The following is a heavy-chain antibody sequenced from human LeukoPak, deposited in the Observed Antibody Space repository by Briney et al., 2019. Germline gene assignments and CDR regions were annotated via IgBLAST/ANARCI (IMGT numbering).Heavy chain of an antibody. CDR3: ARDYSNYIYYYYYYGMDV. V-gene: IGHV3-33*01. D-gene: IGHD4-11*01. Sequence: GGSLRLSCAASGFTFSSYGMHWVRQAPGKGLEWVAVIWCDGSNKYYADSVKGRFTISRDNSKNTLYLQMNSLRAEDTAVYYCARDYSNYIYYYYYYGMDVWGQGTTVTVSS. CDR2: IWCDGSNK. J-gene: IGHJ6*02. CDR1: GFTFSSYG.